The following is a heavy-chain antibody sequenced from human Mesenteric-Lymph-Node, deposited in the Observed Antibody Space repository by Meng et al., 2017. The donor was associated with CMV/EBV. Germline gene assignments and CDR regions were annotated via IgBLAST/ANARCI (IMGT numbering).Heavy chain of an antibody. CDR3: ARVPHYDFWSGYYTGYYYYGMDV. J-gene: IGHJ6*02. D-gene: IGHD3-3*01. CDR2: IYYSGST. V-gene: IGHV4-39*07. CDR1: GGSISSSSYY. Sequence: SETLSLTCTVSGGSISSSSYYWGWIRQPPGKGLEWIGSIYYSGSTYYNPSLKSRVTISVDTSKNQFSLKLSSVTAADTAVYYCARVPHYDFWSGYYTGYYYYGMDVWGQGTTVTVSS.